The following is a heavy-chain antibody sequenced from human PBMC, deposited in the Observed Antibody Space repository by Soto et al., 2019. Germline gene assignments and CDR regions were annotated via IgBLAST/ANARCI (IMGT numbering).Heavy chain of an antibody. J-gene: IGHJ6*02. Sequence: GGSLRLSCAASGFTFSSYGMHWVRQAPGKGLEWVAVIWYDGSNKYYADSVKGRFTISRDNSKNTLYLQRNSLRAEDTAVYYCAREEVAGSGSYSNTLSYYYYGMDVWGQGTTVTVSS. D-gene: IGHD3-10*01. V-gene: IGHV3-33*01. CDR1: GFTFSSYG. CDR3: AREEVAGSGSYSNTLSYYYYGMDV. CDR2: IWYDGSNK.